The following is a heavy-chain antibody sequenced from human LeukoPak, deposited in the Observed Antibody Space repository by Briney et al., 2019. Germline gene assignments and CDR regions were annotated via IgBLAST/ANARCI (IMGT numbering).Heavy chain of an antibody. Sequence: GGSLRLSCAASGFTFDDHGMSWVRQAPGKGLEWVSGIKWDGGRTGYADSVKGRFTISRDNAKNSVYLQMNSLRAEDTALYYCARHAIDILTGSPFDYWGQGTLVTVSS. D-gene: IGHD3-9*01. V-gene: IGHV3-20*04. CDR1: GFTFDDHG. J-gene: IGHJ4*02. CDR2: IKWDGGRT. CDR3: ARHAIDILTGSPFDY.